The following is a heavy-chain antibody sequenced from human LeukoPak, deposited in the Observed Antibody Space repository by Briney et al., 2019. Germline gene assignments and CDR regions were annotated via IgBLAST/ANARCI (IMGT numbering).Heavy chain of an antibody. CDR1: GFSISSGYY. CDR2: IYHSGST. CDR3: ARRPISTGIDY. V-gene: IGHV4-38-2*01. D-gene: IGHD1-1*01. J-gene: IGHJ4*02. Sequence: ASETLSLTCAVSGFSISSGYYWDWIRQPPGKGLEWIGNIYHSGSTYNNPSLKSRVTISVDTSKNQFSLKLTSVTAADTAVYYCARRPISTGIDYWGQGTLVTVSS.